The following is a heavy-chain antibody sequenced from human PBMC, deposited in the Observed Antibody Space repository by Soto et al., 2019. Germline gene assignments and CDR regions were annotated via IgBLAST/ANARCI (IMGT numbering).Heavy chain of an antibody. CDR1: GGSVSSRSYY. J-gene: IGHJ4*02. Sequence: QVQLQESGPGLVKPSETLSLTCTVSGGSVSSRSYYWSWIRQPPGKGLEWIGYIYYSGSNYNPSLKSRVTMSIDTSKSQVSLQVTSVTAADTAVYYCVRSYSSGWHDYWGQGTLVTVSS. CDR3: VRSYSSGWHDY. V-gene: IGHV4-61*01. D-gene: IGHD6-19*01. CDR2: IYYSGS.